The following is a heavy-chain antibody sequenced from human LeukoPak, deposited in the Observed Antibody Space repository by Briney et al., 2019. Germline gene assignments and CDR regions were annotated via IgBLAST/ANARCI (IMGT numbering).Heavy chain of an antibody. CDR3: AKDNVVVPAAPYGMGV. J-gene: IGHJ6*02. D-gene: IGHD2-2*01. CDR1: GFTFSSYA. Sequence: GGSLRLSCAASGFTFSSYAMSWVRQAPGKGLEWVSTIGGSGGNTYYADSVKGRFAISRDNSRNTLYLQMNSLRAEDTAVYYCAKDNVVVPAAPYGMGVWGQGTTVTVSS. CDR2: IGGSGGNT. V-gene: IGHV3-23*01.